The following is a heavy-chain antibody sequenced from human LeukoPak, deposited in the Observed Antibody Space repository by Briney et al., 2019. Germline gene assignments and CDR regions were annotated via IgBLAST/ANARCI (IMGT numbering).Heavy chain of an antibody. J-gene: IGHJ4*02. D-gene: IGHD6-19*01. CDR1: GFTVSSNY. V-gene: IGHV3-53*05. CDR2: ISGSGGST. Sequence: GGSLRLSCAASGFTVSSNYMSWVRQAPGKGLEWVSVISGSGGSTYYADSVKGRFTISRDNSKNTLYLQMGSLRSEDTAVYYCARFAVHRRITVAGQFGLDYWGQGTLVSVSS. CDR3: ARFAVHRRITVAGQFGLDY.